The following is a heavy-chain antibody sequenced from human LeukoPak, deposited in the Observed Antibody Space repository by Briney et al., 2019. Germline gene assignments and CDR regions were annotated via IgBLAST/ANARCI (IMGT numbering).Heavy chain of an antibody. CDR1: GFTFSSYA. Sequence: GGSLRLSCAASGFTFSSYAMTWVRQAPGKGLEWVSAISGSGGSTYYADSVKGRFSISRDSSKNTLYLQMNSPRAEDTAVYYCAKAPPDSYYYYYGMDVWGQGTTVTVSS. J-gene: IGHJ6*02. CDR3: AKAPPDSYYYYYGMDV. CDR2: ISGSGGST. V-gene: IGHV3-23*01. D-gene: IGHD5-18*01.